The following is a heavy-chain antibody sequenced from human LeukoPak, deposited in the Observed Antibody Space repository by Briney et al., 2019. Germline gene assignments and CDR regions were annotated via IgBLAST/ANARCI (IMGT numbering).Heavy chain of an antibody. CDR2: IIPILGIA. CDR3: ARDVLLDYYDSSGYQRWYFDL. V-gene: IGHV1-69*04. D-gene: IGHD3-22*01. Sequence: SVKVSCKASGGTFSSYAISWVRQAPGQGLEWMGRIIPILGIANYAQKFQGRVTITADKSTSTAYMELSSLRSEDTAVYYCARDVLLDYYDSSGYQRWYFDLWGRGTLVTVSS. CDR1: GGTFSSYA. J-gene: IGHJ2*01.